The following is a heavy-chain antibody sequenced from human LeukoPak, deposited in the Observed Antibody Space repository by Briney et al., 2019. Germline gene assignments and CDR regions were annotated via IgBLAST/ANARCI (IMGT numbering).Heavy chain of an antibody. CDR2: ISSSSSYI. D-gene: IGHD1-26*01. J-gene: IGHJ3*02. V-gene: IGHV3-21*05. Sequence: PGGSLRLSCAASGFTFSSYEMNWVRQAPGKGLEWVSYISSSSSYIYYADSVKGRFTISRDNAKNSLYLQMNSLRAEDTAVYYCATGAVYSGSYYAPLNDAFDIWGQGTMVTVSS. CDR1: GFTFSSYE. CDR3: ATGAVYSGSYYAPLNDAFDI.